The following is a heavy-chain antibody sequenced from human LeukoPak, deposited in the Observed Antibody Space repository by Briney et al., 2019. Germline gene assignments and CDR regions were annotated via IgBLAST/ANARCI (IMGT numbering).Heavy chain of an antibody. CDR2: ISTCSSYI. D-gene: IGHD6-13*01. CDR1: GFTFSSYS. Sequence: GGSLRLSCAASGFTFSSYSMNWVRQAPGQGLEWVSSISTCSSYIYYAHTLKGRVTISRDNAKNSRHMQMNSLRAEDTAVYYCARPIAAAGPFDYWGQGTLVTVSS. V-gene: IGHV3-21*01. CDR3: ARPIAAAGPFDY. J-gene: IGHJ4*02.